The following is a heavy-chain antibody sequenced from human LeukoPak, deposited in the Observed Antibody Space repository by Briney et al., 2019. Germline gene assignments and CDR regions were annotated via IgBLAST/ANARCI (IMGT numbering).Heavy chain of an antibody. CDR2: IYTSGST. V-gene: IGHV4-61*02. CDR3: AREFWNYRSGNLQAFDI. CDR1: GGSISSGSYY. Sequence: SETLSLTCTVSGGSISSGSYYWSWIRQPAGKGLEWIGRIYTSGSTKYNPSLKSRVTISVDTSKNQFSLRLSSVTAADTAVYYCAREFWNYRSGNLQAFDIWGQGTMVTVSS. D-gene: IGHD3-10*01. J-gene: IGHJ3*02.